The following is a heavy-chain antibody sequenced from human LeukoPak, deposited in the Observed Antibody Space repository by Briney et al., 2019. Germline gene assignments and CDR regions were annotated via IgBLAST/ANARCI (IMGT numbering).Heavy chain of an antibody. CDR1: GYTFTSYD. CDR3: ARETRTYYYDSSGYYYPTTNFDY. J-gene: IGHJ4*02. D-gene: IGHD3-22*01. CDR2: MNPNSGNT. V-gene: IGHV1-8*01. Sequence: ASVKVSCKASGYTFTSYDINWVRQATGQGLEWMGWMNPNSGNTGYAQKFQGRVTMTRNTSISTAYMELSSLRSEDTAVYYCARETRTYYYDSSGYYYPTTNFDYWGQGTLVTVSS.